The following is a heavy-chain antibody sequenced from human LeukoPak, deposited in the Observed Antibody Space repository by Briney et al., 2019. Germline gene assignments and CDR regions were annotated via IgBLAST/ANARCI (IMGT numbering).Heavy chain of an antibody. V-gene: IGHV4-59*12. D-gene: IGHD3-22*01. J-gene: IGHJ6*02. Sequence: SETLSLTCTVSGGSISSYYWSWIRQPPGKGLEWIGYIYYSGSTNYNPSLKSRVTISVDTSKNQLSLHLSSVTAADTAVYYCARDRGYHYYYYGMDVWGQGTTVTVSS. CDR3: ARDRGYHYYYYGMDV. CDR1: GGSISSYY. CDR2: IYYSGST.